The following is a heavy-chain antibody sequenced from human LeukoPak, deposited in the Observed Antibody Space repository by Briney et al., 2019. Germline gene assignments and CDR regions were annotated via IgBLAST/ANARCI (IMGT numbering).Heavy chain of an antibody. D-gene: IGHD3-10*01. CDR2: ITNSGSST. CDR3: AKGVRFGESNFDY. V-gene: IGHV3-23*01. J-gene: IGHJ4*02. Sequence: GGSLRLSCAACGFTFSSYAMSWVRQAPGKGLEWVSVITNSGSSTYYADSVKGRFTISRDNSKNTLYLQMNSLRAEDTAVYYCAKGVRFGESNFDYWGQGTLVTLSS. CDR1: GFTFSSYA.